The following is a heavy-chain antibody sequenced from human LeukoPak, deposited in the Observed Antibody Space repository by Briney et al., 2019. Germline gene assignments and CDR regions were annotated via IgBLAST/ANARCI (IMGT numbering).Heavy chain of an antibody. CDR1: GFNFSNYA. V-gene: IGHV3-23*01. J-gene: IGHJ6*03. CDR3: AKNRGGGLHYYMDV. CDR2: ISCNGGTT. D-gene: IGHD2-15*01. Sequence: GGSLRLSCAASGFNFSNYAMSWVRQAAGKGLAWVSCISCNGGTTYYADSVKGRFTISRDKSKNTLYLQMNSLRAEDTAVYYCAKNRGGGLHYYMDVWGKGTTVTVSS.